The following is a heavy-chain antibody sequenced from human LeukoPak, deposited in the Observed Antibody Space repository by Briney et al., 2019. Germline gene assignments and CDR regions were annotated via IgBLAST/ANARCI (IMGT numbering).Heavy chain of an antibody. CDR1: GRTFSSYA. V-gene: IGHV1-69*06. CDR2: IIPIFGTA. D-gene: IGHD3-10*01. J-gene: IGHJ5*02. CDR3: AREGSGMVRGVFDP. Sequence: GASVKVSCKASGRTFSSYAISWVRQAPGQGLEWRGGIIPIFGTANYVQKFQGRVTITADKSTSTAYMELSSLRSEDTAVYYCAREGSGMVRGVFDPWGQGTLVTVSS.